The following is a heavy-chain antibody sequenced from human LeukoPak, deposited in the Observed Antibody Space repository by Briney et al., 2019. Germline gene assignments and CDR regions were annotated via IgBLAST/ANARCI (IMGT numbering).Heavy chain of an antibody. V-gene: IGHV1-69*05. CDR3: ARDNIVATIPFDY. D-gene: IGHD5-12*01. CDR1: GGTFSSYA. Sequence: SVKVSCKPSGGTFSSYAISWVRQAPGQGLEWMGRIIPIFGTANYAQKFQGRVTITTDESTSTAYMELSSLRSEDTAVYYCARDNIVATIPFDYWGQGTLVTVSS. CDR2: IIPIFGTA. J-gene: IGHJ4*02.